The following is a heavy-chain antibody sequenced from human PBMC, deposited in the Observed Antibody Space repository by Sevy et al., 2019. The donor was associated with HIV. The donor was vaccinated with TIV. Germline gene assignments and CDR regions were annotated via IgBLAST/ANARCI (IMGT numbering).Heavy chain of an antibody. CDR3: AQDRPYCSSLSCYTAFDY. V-gene: IGHV3-23*01. CDR1: GFTFSSYF. Sequence: GGSLRLSCAASGFTFSSYFMSWVRQAPGKGLEWVSTISGSGGSTYYTDSVKGRFTLSRDNSKNTVYLQMNSLRADDTAVYYCAQDRPYCSSLSCYTAFDYWGQGTLVTVSS. J-gene: IGHJ4*02. CDR2: ISGSGGST. D-gene: IGHD2-2*02.